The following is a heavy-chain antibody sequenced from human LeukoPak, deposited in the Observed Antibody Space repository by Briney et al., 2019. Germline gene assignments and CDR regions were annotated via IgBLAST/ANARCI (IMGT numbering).Heavy chain of an antibody. D-gene: IGHD3-10*02. CDR3: ARCPGGSLGFGMDV. V-gene: IGHV1-2*04. Sequence: ASVKVSCKASGYTFTGYYMHWVRQAPGQGLEWMGWINPNSGGTNYAQKFRGWVTMTRDTSISTAYMELSRLRSDDTAVYYCARCPGGSLGFGMDVWGQGTTVTVSS. CDR1: GYTFTGYY. CDR2: INPNSGGT. J-gene: IGHJ6*02.